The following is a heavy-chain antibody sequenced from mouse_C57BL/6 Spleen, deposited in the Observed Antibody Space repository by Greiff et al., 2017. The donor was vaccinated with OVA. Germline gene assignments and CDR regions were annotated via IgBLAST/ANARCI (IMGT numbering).Heavy chain of an antibody. CDR1: GYSITSGYY. V-gene: IGHV3-6*01. CDR2: ISYDGSN. Sequence: EVQLQESGPGLVKPSQSLSLTCSVTGYSITSGYYWNWIRQFPGNKLEWMGYISYDGSNNYNPSLKNRISITRDTSKNQFFLKLNSVTTEDTATYYCARVGNYEGWCAYWGQGTLVTVSA. D-gene: IGHD2-1*01. CDR3: ARVGNYEGWCAY. J-gene: IGHJ3*01.